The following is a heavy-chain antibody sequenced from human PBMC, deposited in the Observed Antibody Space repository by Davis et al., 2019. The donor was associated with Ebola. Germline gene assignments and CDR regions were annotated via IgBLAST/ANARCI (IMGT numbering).Heavy chain of an antibody. CDR1: GFTFSNAW. V-gene: IGHV3-15*01. CDR2: IKSKTDGGTT. CDR3: VTENWYRFES. J-gene: IGHJ4*02. Sequence: GESLKISCAASGFTFSNAWMSWVRQAPGKGLEWVGRIKSKTDGGTTDYAAPVKGRFTISRDDSKNLLYLEMNSLRTEDTAVYYCVTENWYRFESWGQGTLVTVSS. D-gene: IGHD1/OR15-1a*01.